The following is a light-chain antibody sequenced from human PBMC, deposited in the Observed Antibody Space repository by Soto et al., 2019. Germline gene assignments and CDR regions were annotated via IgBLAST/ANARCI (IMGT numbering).Light chain of an antibody. CDR1: RSNIGNNY. CDR2: RNT. J-gene: IGLJ1*01. CDR3: EAWDDSLSGHV. V-gene: IGLV1-47*01. Sequence: QSAMTQPRSGSGTPGQTVTISCSGSRSNIGNNYVCWYQQLPGAAPKLLIYRNTQRPSGVPDRFSGSKSGTAASLAISGLRSEDEADYFCEAWDDSLSGHVFGTGTKVTVL.